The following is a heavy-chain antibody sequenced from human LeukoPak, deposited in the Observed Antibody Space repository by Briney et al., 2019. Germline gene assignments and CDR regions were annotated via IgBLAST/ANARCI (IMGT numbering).Heavy chain of an antibody. CDR3: AKRLSNWGSVDS. Sequence: GGSLILSCAASGFTFSSYAMSWVRQAPGEGLEWVSGISGSGSSTYYADSVKGRFTISRDNSKNTLYLQMNSLRAEDTAVYYCAKRLSNWGSVDSWGQGTLVTVSS. CDR1: GFTFSSYA. J-gene: IGHJ4*02. CDR2: ISGSGSST. V-gene: IGHV3-23*01. D-gene: IGHD7-27*01.